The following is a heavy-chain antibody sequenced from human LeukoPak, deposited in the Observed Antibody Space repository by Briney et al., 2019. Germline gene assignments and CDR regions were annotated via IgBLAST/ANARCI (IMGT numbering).Heavy chain of an antibody. J-gene: IGHJ4*02. CDR2: INPSGGST. CDR3: ARVSGDYSMPFDY. CDR1: GYTFTRYF. D-gene: IGHD2/OR15-2a*01. V-gene: IGHV1-46*01. Sequence: ASVKVSCKASGYTFTRYFMHWVRQAPGQGLEWMGIINPSGGSTTYAQKFQGRVTMTRDMSPNTVYMELSSLRSEDTAVYYCARVSGDYSMPFDYWGQGTLVTVSS.